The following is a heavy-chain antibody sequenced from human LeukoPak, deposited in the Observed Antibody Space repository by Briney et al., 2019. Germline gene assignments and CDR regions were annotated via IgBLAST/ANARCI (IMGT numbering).Heavy chain of an antibody. J-gene: IGHJ4*02. V-gene: IGHV3-64*01. D-gene: IGHD6-19*01. CDR2: ISSNGGST. CDR1: GFTFSSYA. Sequence: GGSLRLSCAASGFTFSSYAMHWVRQAPGKGLEYVSAISSNGGSTYCANSVKGRFTISRDNSKNTLYLQMGSLRAEDMAVYYCARASSGWYYFDYWGQGTLVTVCS. CDR3: ARASSGWYYFDY.